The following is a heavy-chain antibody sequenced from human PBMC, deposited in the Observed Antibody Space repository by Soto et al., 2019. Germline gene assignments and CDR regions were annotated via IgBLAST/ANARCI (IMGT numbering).Heavy chain of an antibody. CDR3: ARITGGYCFDY. V-gene: IGHV3-33*01. CDR2: IWYDGSNK. Sequence: QVQLVESGGGVVQPGRSLRLSCAASGFTFSSYGMHWVRQAPGKGLEWVAVIWYDGSNKYYGDSVKGRFTISRDDSKKTLYLQMDSLRAEDTAVYYCARITGGYCFDYWGQGTLVTVSS. J-gene: IGHJ4*02. D-gene: IGHD1-20*01. CDR1: GFTFSSYG.